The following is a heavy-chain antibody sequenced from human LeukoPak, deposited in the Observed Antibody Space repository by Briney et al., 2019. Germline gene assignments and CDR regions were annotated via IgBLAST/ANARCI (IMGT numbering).Heavy chain of an antibody. CDR1: GYTFTSYY. J-gene: IGHJ4*02. CDR2: INPSGGST. V-gene: IGHV1-46*01. D-gene: IGHD4-11*01. CDR3: ARGKTIRDYSNRPRPYYFDY. Sequence: ASVKVSCKASGYTFTSYYMHWVRQAPGQGLEWMGIINPSGGSTSYAQKFQGRVTMTRDTSTSTVYMELSSLRSEDTAVYYCARGKTIRDYSNRPRPYYFDYWGQGTLVTVSS.